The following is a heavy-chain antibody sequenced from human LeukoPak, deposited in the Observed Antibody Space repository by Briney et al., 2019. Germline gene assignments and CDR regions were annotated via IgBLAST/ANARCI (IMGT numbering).Heavy chain of an antibody. CDR2: IYDGGNT. CDR1: GSTVSNKY. V-gene: IGHV3-53*01. J-gene: IGHJ4*02. CDR3: ARGGASELYYFDY. Sequence: GGSLRLSCAASGSTVSNKYMSWVRQAPGKGLQFVSVIYDGGNTYYADSVKGRFTISRDNSKNTLYLQMNSLRAEDTAVYYCARGGASELYYFDYWGQGTLVTVSS. D-gene: IGHD2-15*01.